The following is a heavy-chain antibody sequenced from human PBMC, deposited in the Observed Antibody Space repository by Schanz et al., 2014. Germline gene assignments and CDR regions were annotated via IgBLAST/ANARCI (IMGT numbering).Heavy chain of an antibody. CDR1: GFTFSSYA. V-gene: IGHV3-23*01. CDR2: ISHSGGSK. D-gene: IGHD4-17*01. Sequence: EVQLLESGGGLVQPGGSLRLSCAASGFTFSSYAMSWVRQAPGKGLEWVSGISHSGGSKYYADSVRGRFTISRDRFQNTLYLRMSSLRAEDTAVYYCARPKVDYGEVDYWGQGTLVTVSS. J-gene: IGHJ4*02. CDR3: ARPKVDYGEVDY.